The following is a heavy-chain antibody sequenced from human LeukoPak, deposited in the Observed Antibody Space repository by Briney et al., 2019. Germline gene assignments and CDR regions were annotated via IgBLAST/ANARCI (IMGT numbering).Heavy chain of an antibody. Sequence: PGASVKVSCKGSGYSFTSYWIGWVRQMPGKGLEWTGIIYPGDSDTRYSPSFQGQVTISADKSISTAYLQWSSLKASDTAMYYCARPQGKTDIDAFDIWGQGTMVTVSS. D-gene: IGHD1-1*01. J-gene: IGHJ3*02. CDR1: GYSFTSYW. V-gene: IGHV5-51*01. CDR3: ARPQGKTDIDAFDI. CDR2: IYPGDSDT.